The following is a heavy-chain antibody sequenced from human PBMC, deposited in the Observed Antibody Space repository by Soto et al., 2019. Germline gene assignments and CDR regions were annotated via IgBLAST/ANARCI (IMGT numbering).Heavy chain of an antibody. Sequence: PGGSLRLSCAASGFTFSSYGMHWVRQAPGKGLEWVAVIWYDGSNKYYADSVKGRFTISRDNSKNTLYLQMNSLRAEDTAVYYCARDPSPYSSSEIGMDVWGQGTTVTVSS. J-gene: IGHJ6*02. CDR3: ARDPSPYSSSEIGMDV. CDR1: GFTFSSYG. D-gene: IGHD6-6*01. V-gene: IGHV3-33*01. CDR2: IWYDGSNK.